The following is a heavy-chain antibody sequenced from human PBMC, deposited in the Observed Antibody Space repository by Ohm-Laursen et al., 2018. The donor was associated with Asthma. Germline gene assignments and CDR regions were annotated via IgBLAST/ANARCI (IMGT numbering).Heavy chain of an antibody. V-gene: IGHV1-69*01. D-gene: IGHD4-17*01. CDR2: IIPIFGTA. J-gene: IGHJ6*02. Sequence: SSVKVSCKSLGGTLGTSVIGWVRQAPGQGLEWMGGIIPIFGTANYAQKFQGRVTITADESTSTAYMELSSLRSEDTAVYYCARGDYGDYGGRYYYGMDVWGQGTTVTVSS. CDR1: GGTLGTSV. CDR3: ARGDYGDYGGRYYYGMDV.